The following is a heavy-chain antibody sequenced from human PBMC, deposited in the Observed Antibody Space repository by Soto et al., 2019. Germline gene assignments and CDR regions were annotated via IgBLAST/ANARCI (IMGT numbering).Heavy chain of an antibody. V-gene: IGHV4-30-4*01. CDR1: GGSISSGDYY. D-gene: IGHD3-16*02. CDR3: ARVYYDYVWGSYRSYYFDY. CDR2: IYYSGST. Sequence: QVQLQESGPGLVKPSQTLSLTCTVSGGSISSGDYYWSWIRQPPGKGLEWIGYIYYSGSTYYNPSLKCRVTRSVDTSKIQVSLKLSSVAAADTAVYYCARVYYDYVWGSYRSYYFDYWGQGTLVTVSS. J-gene: IGHJ4*02.